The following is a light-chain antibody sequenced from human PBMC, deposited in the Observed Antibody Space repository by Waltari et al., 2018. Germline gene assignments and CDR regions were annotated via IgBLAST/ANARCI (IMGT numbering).Light chain of an antibody. J-gene: IGKJ5*01. CDR2: DAS. V-gene: IGKV3-11*01. Sequence: EIVLTQSPATLSLSPGERATLSCRASQSIRVEVAWYQQRPGQPPRLLISDASNRVTGIPGRCTGSGSGTDFTLTISSLEPEDSGVYYCQQRNDWPITFGQGTRLEIK. CDR1: QSIRVE. CDR3: QQRNDWPIT.